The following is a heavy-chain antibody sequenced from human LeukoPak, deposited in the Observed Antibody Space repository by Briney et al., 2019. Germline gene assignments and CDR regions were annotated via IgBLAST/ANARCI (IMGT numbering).Heavy chain of an antibody. CDR1: GYTFTGYY. V-gene: IGHV1-2*02. D-gene: IGHD2-8*01. Sequence: GASVKVSCKASGYTFTGYYMHWVRHAPGQGLEWMGWINPNSGGTNYAQKFQGRVTMTRDTSISTAYMELSRLRSDDTAVYYCARLVCTNGVCYSGNNWFDPWGQGTLVTVSS. CDR3: ARLVCTNGVCYSGNNWFDP. J-gene: IGHJ5*02. CDR2: INPNSGGT.